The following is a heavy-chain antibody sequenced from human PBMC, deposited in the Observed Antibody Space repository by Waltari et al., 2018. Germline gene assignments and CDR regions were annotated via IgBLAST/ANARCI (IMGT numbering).Heavy chain of an antibody. CDR3: ARDRHCSTSGCSGL. CDR1: GFPGRTNF. D-gene: IGHD2-2*01. Sequence: EVQLVESGGGLIQPGGSLSLSCAASGFPGRTNFMMGVRQAPGKGLEWVSLIYSIGTTYYADSVKGRFTISRDNSKNTLYLQMNSLRGEDTAVYYCARDRHCSTSGCSGLWGQGTLVTVSS. CDR2: IYSIGTT. J-gene: IGHJ4*02. V-gene: IGHV3-53*01.